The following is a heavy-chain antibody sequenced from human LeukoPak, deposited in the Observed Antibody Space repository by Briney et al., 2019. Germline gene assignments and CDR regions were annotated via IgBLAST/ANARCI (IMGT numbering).Heavy chain of an antibody. D-gene: IGHD2-2*01. V-gene: IGHV3-23*01. CDR2: ISRIGVTT. CDR1: GFTLNSNA. J-gene: IGHJ4*02. CDR3: AKEEVPNDY. Sequence: GGSLRLSCAVSGFTLNSNAMCWVRQAPGKGLEWVSAISRIGVTTYYADSVEGRFTISRDTYKNTLYLQMNTLRPEDTAVYYCAKEEVPNDYWGQGTLVTVSS.